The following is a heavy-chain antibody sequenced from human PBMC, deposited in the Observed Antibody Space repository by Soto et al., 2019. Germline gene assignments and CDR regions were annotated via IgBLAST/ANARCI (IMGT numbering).Heavy chain of an antibody. J-gene: IGHJ3*02. CDR1: GFTFSDYY. D-gene: IGHD3-22*01. CDR2: ISSSGSTN. CDR3: ARGQYYDSSGYYYFYDAFDI. Sequence: QVQLVESGGGLVKPGGSLRLSCAASGFTFSDYYMSWIRQAPGKGLEWVSYISSSGSTNYYADSVKGRFTISRDNAKNSLYLQMNSLRAEDTAVYYCARGQYYDSSGYYYFYDAFDIWGQGTMFTVSS. V-gene: IGHV3-11*01.